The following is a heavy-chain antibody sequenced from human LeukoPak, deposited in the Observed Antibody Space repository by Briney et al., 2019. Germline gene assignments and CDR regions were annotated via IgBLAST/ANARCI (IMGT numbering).Heavy chain of an antibody. CDR3: ASRSRGYGYGYA. D-gene: IGHD5-18*01. CDR1: GGSFSGYY. J-gene: IGHJ4*02. Sequence: SETLSLTCAVYGGSFSGYYWSWIRQPPGKGLEWIGEINHSGSTNYNPSLKSRVTISVDTSKNQFSLKLSSVTAADTAVYYCASRSRGYGYGYAWGQGTLVTVSS. CDR2: INHSGST. V-gene: IGHV4-34*01.